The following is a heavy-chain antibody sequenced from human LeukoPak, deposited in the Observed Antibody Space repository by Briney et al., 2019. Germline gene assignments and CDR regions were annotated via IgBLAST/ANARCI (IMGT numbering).Heavy chain of an antibody. CDR2: INHSGST. CDR1: GGSFSGYY. CDR3: ARAPPYSSGWYRY. D-gene: IGHD6-19*01. Sequence: PSETLSLTCAVYGGSFSGYYWSWIRQPPGKGLEWIGEINHSGSTNYNPSLKSRVTISVDTSKNQFSLKLSSVTAADTAVYYCARAPPYSSGWYRYWGQGTLVTVSS. J-gene: IGHJ4*02. V-gene: IGHV4-34*01.